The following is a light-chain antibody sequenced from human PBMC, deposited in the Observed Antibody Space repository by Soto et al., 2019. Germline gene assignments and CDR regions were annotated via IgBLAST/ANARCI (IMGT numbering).Light chain of an antibody. V-gene: IGKV3-15*01. Sequence: EIVMTQSPATLSVSTGERATLSCRASQSVATNLAWYQQKPGQPPRLLIYGASTRATGIPARFSGSGSGTEFTLTISSLQSEDFAVYYCQQYNNWPQTFGQGTKVDIK. CDR2: GAS. J-gene: IGKJ1*01. CDR1: QSVATN. CDR3: QQYNNWPQT.